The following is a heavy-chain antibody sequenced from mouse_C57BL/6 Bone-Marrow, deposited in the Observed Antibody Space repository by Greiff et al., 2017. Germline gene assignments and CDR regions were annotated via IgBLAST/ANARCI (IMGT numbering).Heavy chain of an antibody. J-gene: IGHJ1*03. CDR1: GFTFSSYG. CDR2: ISSGGSYN. Sequence: EVQLVESGGDLVKPGGSLKLSCAASGFTFSSYGMSWVRQTPDKRLEWVATISSGGSYNYYPDSVKGRFTIARDNAKNTLYLQMSSLKSEDTAMYYCARQSGSYYSNYFDVWGTGTTVTVSS. D-gene: IGHD2-5*01. V-gene: IGHV5-6*01. CDR3: ARQSGSYYSNYFDV.